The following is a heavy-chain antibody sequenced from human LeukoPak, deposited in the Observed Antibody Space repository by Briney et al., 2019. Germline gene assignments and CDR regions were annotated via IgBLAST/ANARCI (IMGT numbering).Heavy chain of an antibody. V-gene: IGHV1-69*05. CDR3: ARGIAAAGLYYYYYMDV. CDR1: GGTFSSYA. CDR2: IIPIFGTA. Sequence: SVKVSCKASGGTFSSYAISWVRQAPGQGPEWMGRIIPIFGTANYAQKFQGRVTITTDESTSTAYMELSSLRSEDTAVYYCARGIAAAGLYYYYYMDVWGKGTTVTVSS. D-gene: IGHD6-13*01. J-gene: IGHJ6*03.